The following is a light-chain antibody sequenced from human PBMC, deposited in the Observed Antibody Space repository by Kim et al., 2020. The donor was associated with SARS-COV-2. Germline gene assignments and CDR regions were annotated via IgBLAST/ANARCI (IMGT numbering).Light chain of an antibody. CDR1: QTINSW. Sequence: IQMTQSPSTLSASVRDRITITCRASQTINSWLAWYQQKPGRAPQLLISQTSNLESGVTSRFSGSGSGTEFTLTINSLQPDDFATYYCQQYYIDSTFGQGTKVDIK. CDR3: QQYYIDST. CDR2: QTS. J-gene: IGKJ1*01. V-gene: IGKV1-5*03.